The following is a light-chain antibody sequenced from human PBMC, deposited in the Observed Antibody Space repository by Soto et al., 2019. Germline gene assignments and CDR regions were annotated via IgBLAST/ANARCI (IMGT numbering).Light chain of an antibody. J-gene: IGLJ1*01. CDR1: SSDVGSHKL. V-gene: IGLV2-23*01. Sequence: QSALTQPLSVSGSAGQSITISCTGTSSDVGSHKLVSWYQQYPGNAPKLIIFEAYKRPSGVSNRFSASKSGSTASLTISGLQAEDEADYYCCSNAVGSTYVFGTGTKVTV. CDR2: EAY. CDR3: CSNAVGSTYV.